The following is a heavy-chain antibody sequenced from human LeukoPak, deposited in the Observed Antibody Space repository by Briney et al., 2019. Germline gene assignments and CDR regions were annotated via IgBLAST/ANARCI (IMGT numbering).Heavy chain of an antibody. D-gene: IGHD1-26*01. CDR3: ARGVVGATTGAYSFDY. CDR2: IIPIFGTA. V-gene: IGHV1-69*13. CDR1: GYTFTSYA. J-gene: IGHJ4*02. Sequence: SVKVSCKASGYTFTSYAISWVRQAPGQGLEWMGGIIPIFGTANYAQKFQGRVTIIADESTSTAYMELSSLRSEDTAVYYCARGVVGATTGAYSFDYWGRGTLVTVSS.